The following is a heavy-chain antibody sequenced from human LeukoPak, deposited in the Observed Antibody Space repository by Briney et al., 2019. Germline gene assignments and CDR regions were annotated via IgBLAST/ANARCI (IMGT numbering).Heavy chain of an antibody. D-gene: IGHD4/OR15-4a*01. CDR1: GFTFSDHH. CDR2: ISTSGNTI. Sequence: GGSLRLSCAASGFTFSDHHMSWIRQAPGKGLEWVSYISTSGNTINYADSMKGRFAISRDNAKKSLFLQMNSLRADDTAVYFCARDPLTLRGPESYFDSWGQGTLVSVSS. CDR3: ARDPLTLRGPESYFDS. J-gene: IGHJ4*02. V-gene: IGHV3-11*01.